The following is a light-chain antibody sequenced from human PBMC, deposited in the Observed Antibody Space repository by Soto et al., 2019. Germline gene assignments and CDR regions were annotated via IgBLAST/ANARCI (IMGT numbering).Light chain of an antibody. J-gene: IGLJ1*01. CDR2: DDN. V-gene: IGLV1-51*01. CDR3: GSWDSSLSDYV. CDR1: SSNIGGNS. Sequence: QSVLAQPRSVSAAPGQKVTISCSGSSSNIGGNSVSWYQQLPGTAPKLLIYDDNKRPSGIPDRFSGSKSGTSATLGITGFQNGDEADYYCGSWDSSLSDYVFGNGKKVTV.